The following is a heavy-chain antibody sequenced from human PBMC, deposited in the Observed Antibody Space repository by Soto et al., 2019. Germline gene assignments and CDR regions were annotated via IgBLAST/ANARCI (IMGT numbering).Heavy chain of an antibody. J-gene: IGHJ4*02. D-gene: IGHD6-19*01. Sequence: ASVKVSCKASGYTFTSYGISWVRQAPGQGLEWMGWISAYNGNTNYAQKLQGRVTMTTDTSTSTAYMELRSLRSDDTAVYYCARDLQIYSSGCPAYWGQGTLVTVSS. CDR1: GYTFTSYG. V-gene: IGHV1-18*01. CDR2: ISAYNGNT. CDR3: ARDLQIYSSGCPAY.